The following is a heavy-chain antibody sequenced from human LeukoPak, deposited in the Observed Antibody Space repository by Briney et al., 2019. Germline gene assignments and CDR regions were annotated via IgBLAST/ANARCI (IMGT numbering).Heavy chain of an antibody. Sequence: GGSLRLSCAASGFIFSDYDMYWVRQAPGKGLEWVAFIPYDGTNKNYADSVKGRFTISRDTSKNTVYLQMNSLRAEDTAVYYCERDAGIEYSSSNAFDIWGQGTMVTVSS. CDR2: IPYDGTNK. D-gene: IGHD6-6*01. CDR1: GFIFSDYD. J-gene: IGHJ3*02. V-gene: IGHV3-30*02. CDR3: ERDAGIEYSSSNAFDI.